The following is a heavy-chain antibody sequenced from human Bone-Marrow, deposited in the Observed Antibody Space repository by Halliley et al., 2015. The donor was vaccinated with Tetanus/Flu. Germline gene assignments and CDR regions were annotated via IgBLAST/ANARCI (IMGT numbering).Heavy chain of an antibody. CDR2: VSGDGGTT. Sequence: GLLYVAAVSGDGGTTYFADSVKGRFSLSRDHSTNPLYFQMRSLRPEDTAVYYCVRGSGPRFFDLWGQGTLVTVSS. CDR3: VRGSGPRFFDL. V-gene: IGHV3-64D*08. D-gene: IGHD3-10*01. J-gene: IGHJ4*02.